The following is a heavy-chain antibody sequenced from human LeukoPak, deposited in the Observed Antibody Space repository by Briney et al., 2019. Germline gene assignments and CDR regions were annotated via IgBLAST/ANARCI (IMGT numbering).Heavy chain of an antibody. Sequence: SETLSLTCTVSGGSISSYYWNWIRQLPGKGLEWIGYIYYSGSTNYNPSLKSRVTISVDTSKNQFSLKLSSVTAADTAVYYCARGVPYYYDNSGYPFDYWGQGTLVTVSS. CDR2: IYYSGST. CDR3: ARGVPYYYDNSGYPFDY. J-gene: IGHJ4*02. V-gene: IGHV4-59*01. D-gene: IGHD3-22*01. CDR1: GGSISSYY.